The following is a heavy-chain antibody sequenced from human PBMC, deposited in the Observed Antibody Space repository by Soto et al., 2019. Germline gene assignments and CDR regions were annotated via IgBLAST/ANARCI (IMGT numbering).Heavy chain of an antibody. CDR2: IYYSGAT. CDR1: GASISGNY. V-gene: IGHV4-59*01. Sequence: SETLSLTCNVSGASISGNYWSWIRRPPGKGLEWIGYIYYSGATNYNPSLESRVTISVDTPKSQFSLKLTSVTPADTAVYYCAKAGSYRGSSERVDYWGQGILVTVSS. J-gene: IGHJ4*02. CDR3: AKAGSYRGSSERVDY. D-gene: IGHD2-21*01.